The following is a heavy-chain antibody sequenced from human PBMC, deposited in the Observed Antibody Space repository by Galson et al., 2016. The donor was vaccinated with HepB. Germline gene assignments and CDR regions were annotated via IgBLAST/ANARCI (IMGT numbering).Heavy chain of an antibody. CDR3: ARDDICGSGPKSDY. J-gene: IGHJ4*02. Sequence: SLRLSCAASGFTFSSHTMHWVRQAPGKGLEWVSSISGSSSYIYYADSVKGRFTISRDNAKNSLYLQMNSLRAEDTAVYYCARDDICGSGPKSDYWGQGTLVTVSS. V-gene: IGHV3-21*01. CDR1: GFTFSSHT. CDR2: ISGSSSYI. D-gene: IGHD3-10*01.